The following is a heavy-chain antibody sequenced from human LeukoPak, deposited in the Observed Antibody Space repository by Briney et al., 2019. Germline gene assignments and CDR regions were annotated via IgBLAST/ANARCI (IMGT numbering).Heavy chain of an antibody. CDR3: ARSYCSSTSCSIEYFQH. Sequence: SETLSLTCTVSGGSISSYYWSWIRQPPGKGLEWIGYIYYSGSTNYNPSLKSRVTISVDTSKNQFPLKLSSVTAADTAVYYCARSYCSSTSCSIEYFQHWGQGTLVTVSS. CDR1: GGSISSYY. V-gene: IGHV4-59*01. CDR2: IYYSGST. D-gene: IGHD2-2*01. J-gene: IGHJ1*01.